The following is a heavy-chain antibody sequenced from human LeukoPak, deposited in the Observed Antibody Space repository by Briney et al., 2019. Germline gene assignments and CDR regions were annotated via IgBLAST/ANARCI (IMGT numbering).Heavy chain of an antibody. D-gene: IGHD3-22*01. CDR1: GFTFSNYA. CDR2: ISTSGGGT. CDR3: APRSARTYYYDSSGYRH. J-gene: IGHJ1*01. Sequence: GGSLRLSCAASGFTFSNYAMSWVRQAPGMGLEWVSIISTSGGGTYYADSVKGRFTISRDNSKNTLYLQMNSLRAEDTAVYYCAPRSARTYYYDSSGYRHWGQGTLVTVSS. V-gene: IGHV3-23*01.